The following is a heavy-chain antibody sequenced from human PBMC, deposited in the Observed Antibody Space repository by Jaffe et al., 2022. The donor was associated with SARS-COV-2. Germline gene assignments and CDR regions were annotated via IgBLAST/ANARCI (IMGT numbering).Heavy chain of an antibody. CDR2: ISSSSSTI. Sequence: EVQLVESGGGLVQPGGSLRLSCAASGFTFSSYSMNWVRQAPGKGLEWVSYISSSSSTIYYADSVKGRFTISRDNAKNSLYLQMNSLRDEDTAVYYCARVYNDFWSGYPSDYYYYYGMDVWGQGTTVTVSS. V-gene: IGHV3-48*02. CDR1: GFTFSSYS. D-gene: IGHD3-3*01. CDR3: ARVYNDFWSGYPSDYYYYYGMDV. J-gene: IGHJ6*02.